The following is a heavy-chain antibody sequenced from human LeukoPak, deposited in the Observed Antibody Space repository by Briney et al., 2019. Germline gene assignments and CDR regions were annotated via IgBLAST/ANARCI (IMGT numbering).Heavy chain of an antibody. CDR2: IIPIFGTA. J-gene: IGHJ4*02. CDR1: GGTFSSYA. D-gene: IGHD6-13*01. Sequence: ASVKVSCKASGGTFSSYAISWVRQAPGQGLEWMGGIIPIFGTANYAQKFQGRVTITTDESTSTAYMELSSLRSEDTAVYYCARCGTPAGIYYFDYWGQGTLVTASS. V-gene: IGHV1-69*05. CDR3: ARCGTPAGIYYFDY.